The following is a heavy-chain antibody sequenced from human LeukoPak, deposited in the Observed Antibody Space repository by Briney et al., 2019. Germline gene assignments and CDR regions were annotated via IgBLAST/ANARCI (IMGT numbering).Heavy chain of an antibody. J-gene: IGHJ4*02. D-gene: IGHD2-8*01. CDR2: ISGSGVST. CDR3: ARGTSGVSAGYY. CDR1: GFTFSSYA. V-gene: IGHV3-23*01. Sequence: GGSLRLSCAASGFTFSSYAMSWVRQAPGKGLEWVSTISGSGVSTSYADSVRGRFTISRDNSKNSLYLQMNSLRAEDTAVYFCARGTSGVSAGYYWGQGTLVTVSS.